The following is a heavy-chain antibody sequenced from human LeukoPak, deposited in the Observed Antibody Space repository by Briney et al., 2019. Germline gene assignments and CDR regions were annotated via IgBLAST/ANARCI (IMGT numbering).Heavy chain of an antibody. V-gene: IGHV4-31*03. CDR3: ARELDSSGYSSWFDP. J-gene: IGHJ5*02. D-gene: IGHD3-22*01. Sequence: SETLSLTCTVSSGSISSGGYYWGWIRQHPGKGLEWIGYIYYSGSSYYNPSLKSRVTISVDTSKNQFSLKLSSVTAADTAVYYCARELDSSGYSSWFDPWGQGTLVTVSS. CDR2: IYYSGSS. CDR1: SGSISSGGYY.